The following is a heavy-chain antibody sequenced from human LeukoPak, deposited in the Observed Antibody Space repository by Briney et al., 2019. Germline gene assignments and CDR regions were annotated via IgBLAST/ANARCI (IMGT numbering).Heavy chain of an antibody. V-gene: IGHV4-38-2*02. CDR1: GYSISSGNY. J-gene: IGHJ4*02. Sequence: SETLSLTCTVSGYSISSGNYWDWIRQPPGKGLEWIGSIYHAGSTYYNPSLKRRVTISVDTSKNQFSLKLSSMTAADTAVYYCARHPSSPGAHWDYWGQGTLVTVSS. CDR3: ARHPSSPGAHWDY. D-gene: IGHD2-8*02. CDR2: IYHAGST.